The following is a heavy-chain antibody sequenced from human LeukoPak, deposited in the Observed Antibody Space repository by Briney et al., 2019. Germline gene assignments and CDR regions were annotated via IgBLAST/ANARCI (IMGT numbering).Heavy chain of an antibody. CDR3: AISVNWGTYYFDY. CDR2: INHSGST. V-gene: IGHV4-34*01. D-gene: IGHD7-27*01. CDR1: GGSFSGYY. J-gene: IGHJ4*02. Sequence: SETLSLTCAVYGGSFSGYYWSWIRQPPGKGLEWIGEINHSGSTNYNPSLKSRVTISVDTSKNQFSLKLSSVTAADTAVYYCAISVNWGTYYFDYWGQGTLVTVSS.